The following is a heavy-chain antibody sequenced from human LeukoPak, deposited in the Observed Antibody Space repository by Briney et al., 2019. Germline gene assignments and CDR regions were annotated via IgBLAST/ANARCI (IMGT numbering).Heavy chain of an antibody. Sequence: VSRKLSAGTFRSYTISWVRQAPGQGLKWMGGLIPIFGTANYAQKFQGRVTITTDESTSTAYMEPSSLRSEDTAVYYCARDFGYSSSSKFWFDPWGQGTLVTVSS. CDR3: ARDFGYSSSSKFWFDP. J-gene: IGHJ5*02. D-gene: IGHD6-6*01. V-gene: IGHV1-69*05. CDR1: AGTFRSYT. CDR2: LIPIFGTA.